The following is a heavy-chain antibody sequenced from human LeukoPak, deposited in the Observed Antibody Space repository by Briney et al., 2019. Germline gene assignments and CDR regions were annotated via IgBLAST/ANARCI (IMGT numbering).Heavy chain of an antibody. J-gene: IGHJ4*02. CDR3: AGPGPYDCSGYYYFSFDY. CDR2: IYSGGST. D-gene: IGHD3-22*01. CDR1: GFTVSSNY. V-gene: IGHV3-66*01. Sequence: GGSLRLSCAASGFTVSSNYMSWVRQAPGKGLEWVSVIYSGGSTYYADSVKGRFTISRDNSKNTLYLQMNSLRAEDTAVYYCAGPGPYDCSGYYYFSFDYWGQGTLVTVSS.